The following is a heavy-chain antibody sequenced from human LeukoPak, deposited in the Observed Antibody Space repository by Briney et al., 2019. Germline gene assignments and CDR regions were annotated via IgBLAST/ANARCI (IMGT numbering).Heavy chain of an antibody. V-gene: IGHV3-7*03. D-gene: IGHD6-19*01. Sequence: PGGSLRLSCAASGFTLSNHWMTWVRQVPGRGPEWVANVNRDGSETYYLDSVKGRFTISKDNAKNSLYLQMNSLRAEDTAVYYCAKVQAVAEYYFDYWGQGTLVTVSS. CDR3: AKVQAVAEYYFDY. CDR2: VNRDGSET. CDR1: GFTLSNHW. J-gene: IGHJ4*02.